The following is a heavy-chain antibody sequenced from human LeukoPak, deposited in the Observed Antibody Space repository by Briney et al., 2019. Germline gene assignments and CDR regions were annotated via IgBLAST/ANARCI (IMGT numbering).Heavy chain of an antibody. J-gene: IGHJ5*02. Sequence: SETLSLTCAVYGGSFSDYYWSWIRQPPGKGLEWIGYIYYSGSTNYNPSLKSRVTISVDTSKNQFSLKLSSVTAADTAVYYCARSGHDFWSGRNWFDPWGQGTLVTVSS. CDR3: ARSGHDFWSGRNWFDP. V-gene: IGHV4-59*01. CDR2: IYYSGST. CDR1: GGSFSDYY. D-gene: IGHD3-3*01.